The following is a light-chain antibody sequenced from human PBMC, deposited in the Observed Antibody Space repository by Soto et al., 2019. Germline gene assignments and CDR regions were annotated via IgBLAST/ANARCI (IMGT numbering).Light chain of an antibody. CDR2: DVN. Sequence: QSALTQPPSASGSPGQSVTISCTGTSSDVGGYNYVSWYRQRPGKAPQLIIYDVNKRPSGVPDRFSGSKSGNTASLTVSGLQAEDEADYFCNSYGGTNNYVVFGGGTKLTVL. CDR3: NSYGGTNNYVV. J-gene: IGLJ2*01. CDR1: SSDVGGYNY. V-gene: IGLV2-8*01.